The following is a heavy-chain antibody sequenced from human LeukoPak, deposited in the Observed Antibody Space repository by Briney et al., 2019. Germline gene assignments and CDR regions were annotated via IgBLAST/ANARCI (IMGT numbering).Heavy chain of an antibody. J-gene: IGHJ5*01. CDR3: ARHFLRGGFDS. CDR2: VYESGDT. CDR1: GGSISSYY. D-gene: IGHD5-12*01. V-gene: IGHV4-59*08. Sequence: SETLSLTCTVSGGSISSYYWSWIRQPLGKGLEWIAYVYESGDTRYRPSLRSRVTISLDTSKNQFSLKLTSVTAADTAVYYCARHFLRGGFDSWGQGTLVTVSS.